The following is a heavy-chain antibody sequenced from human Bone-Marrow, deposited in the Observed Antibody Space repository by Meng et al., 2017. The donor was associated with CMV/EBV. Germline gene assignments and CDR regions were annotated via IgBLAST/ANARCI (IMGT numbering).Heavy chain of an antibody. D-gene: IGHD5-24*01. CDR3: GRAGGGYYYYGMDV. Sequence: GGSLRLSCAASGFTFSSYAMSWVRQAPGKGLEWVSAISGSGGSTYYADSVKGRFTISRDNAKNSLYLQMNSLRAEDTAVYYFGRAGGGYYYYGMDVWGQGPTVTVSS. J-gene: IGHJ6*02. CDR2: ISGSGGST. CDR1: GFTFSSYA. V-gene: IGHV3-23*01.